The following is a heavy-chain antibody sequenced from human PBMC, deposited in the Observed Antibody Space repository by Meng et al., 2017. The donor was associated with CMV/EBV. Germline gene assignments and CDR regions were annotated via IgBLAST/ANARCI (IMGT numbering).Heavy chain of an antibody. V-gene: IGHV1-2*02. CDR2: IIPNSGGT. Sequence: ASVKVSCKASGYTFTGYYMHWVRQAPGQGLEWMGWIIPNSGGTNYAQKFQGRVTMTRDTSISTAYMELSRLRSDDTAVYYCARDTPFVMPLYYYYYYGMDVWGQGTTVTVSS. CDR1: GYTFTGYY. D-gene: IGHD3-16*01. CDR3: ARDTPFVMPLYYYYYYGMDV. J-gene: IGHJ6*02.